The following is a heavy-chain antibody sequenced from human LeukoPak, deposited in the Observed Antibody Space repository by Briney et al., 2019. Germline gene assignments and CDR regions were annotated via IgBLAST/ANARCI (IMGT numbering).Heavy chain of an antibody. Sequence: ASVKVSCKASGYTFTSYDINWVRQATGQGLEWMGWMNPNSGNTGYAQKFQGRVTMTRNTSISTAYMELSSLRSEDTAVYYCARVAHRASCSSTSCYPYYYGMDVWGQGTTVTVSS. D-gene: IGHD2-2*01. CDR3: ARVAHRASCSSTSCYPYYYGMDV. CDR2: MNPNSGNT. V-gene: IGHV1-8*01. J-gene: IGHJ6*02. CDR1: GYTFTSYD.